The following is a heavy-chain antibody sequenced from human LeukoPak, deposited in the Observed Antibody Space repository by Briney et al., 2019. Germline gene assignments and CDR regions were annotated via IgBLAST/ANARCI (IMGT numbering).Heavy chain of an antibody. J-gene: IGHJ5*02. CDR1: VYTFTSYD. V-gene: IGHV1-8*01. CDR3: ARHPSKAVAGRNWFDP. Sequence: ASVKVSCKASVYTFTSYDINWVRQATGQGLEWMGWINLNSGNTGYAQKSQGRVTMTRNTSISTAYMELSSLRSEDTAVYYCARHPSKAVAGRNWFDPWGQGALVTVSS. D-gene: IGHD6-19*01. CDR2: INLNSGNT.